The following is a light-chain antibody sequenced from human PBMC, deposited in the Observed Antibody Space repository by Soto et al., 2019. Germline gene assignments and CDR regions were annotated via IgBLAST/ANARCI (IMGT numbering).Light chain of an antibody. V-gene: IGKV3-20*01. CDR3: HQFGDSPQT. Sequence: IVLTQSPATLPSSPGKTATLSSRVSESVSSSHIAWYQQKPGQSPRLLIYGPSNRATGIPDRFSGSGSGTDFALSISRLEPEDLAMYYCHQFGDSPQTFGHGTKVDIK. CDR1: ESVSSSH. J-gene: IGKJ1*01. CDR2: GPS.